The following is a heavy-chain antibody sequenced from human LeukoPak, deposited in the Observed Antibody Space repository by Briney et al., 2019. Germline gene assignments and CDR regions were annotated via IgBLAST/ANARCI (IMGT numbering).Heavy chain of an antibody. Sequence: PSETLSLTCAVYGGSFSGYYWSWIRQPPGKGLEWIGEINHSGSTIYNPSLMSRVTISVDTSKNQFSLKLSSVTAADTAVYYCARGRSYGDLDYWGQGTLVTVSS. J-gene: IGHJ4*02. CDR2: INHSGST. CDR1: GGSFSGYY. V-gene: IGHV4-34*01. D-gene: IGHD4-17*01. CDR3: ARGRSYGDLDY.